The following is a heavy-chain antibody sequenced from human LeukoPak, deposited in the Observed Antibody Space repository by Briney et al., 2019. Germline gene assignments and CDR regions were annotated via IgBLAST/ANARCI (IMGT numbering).Heavy chain of an antibody. J-gene: IGHJ4*02. CDR2: MNPNSGNT. V-gene: IGHV1-8*03. Sequence: GASVKVSCKASGYTFTSYDINWVRQATGQGLEWTGWMNPNSGNTGYAQKFQGRVTITRNTSISTAYMELSSLRSEDTAVYYCATSRGSSTSCYDYWGQGTLVTVSS. CDR3: ATSRGSSTSCYDY. CDR1: GYTFTSYD. D-gene: IGHD2-2*01.